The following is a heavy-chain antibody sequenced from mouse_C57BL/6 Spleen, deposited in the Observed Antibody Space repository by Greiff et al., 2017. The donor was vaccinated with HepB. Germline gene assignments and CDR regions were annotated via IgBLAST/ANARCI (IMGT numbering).Heavy chain of an antibody. Sequence: QVQLQQPGAELVMPGASVKLSCKASGYTFTSYWMHWVQQRPGQGLEWIGEIDPSDSYTNYNQKFKGKSTLTLDKSSSPAYMQLSSLKSEDSAVYYCALYYGSRVDYWGQGTTLTVSS. J-gene: IGHJ2*01. CDR3: ALYYGSRVDY. D-gene: IGHD1-1*01. CDR1: GYTFTSYW. CDR2: IDPSDSYT. V-gene: IGHV1-69*01.